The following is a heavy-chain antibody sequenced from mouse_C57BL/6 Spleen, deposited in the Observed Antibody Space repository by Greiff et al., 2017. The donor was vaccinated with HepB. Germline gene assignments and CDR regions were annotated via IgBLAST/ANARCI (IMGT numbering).Heavy chain of an antibody. V-gene: IGHV1-53*01. D-gene: IGHD1-1*01. CDR1: GYTFTSYW. J-gene: IGHJ1*03. CDR2: INPSNGGT. Sequence: VQLQQPGTELVKPGASVKLSCKASGYTFTSYWMHWVKQRPGQGLEWIGNINPSNGGTNYNEKFKSKATLTVDKSSSTAYMQLSSLTSEDSAVYYCARPHYYGSTYWYFDVWGTGTTVTVSS. CDR3: ARPHYYGSTYWYFDV.